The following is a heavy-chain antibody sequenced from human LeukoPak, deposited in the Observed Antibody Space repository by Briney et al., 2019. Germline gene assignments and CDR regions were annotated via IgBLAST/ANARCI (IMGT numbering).Heavy chain of an antibody. J-gene: IGHJ3*02. CDR1: GFTFSSYG. CDR2: ISYDGSNK. V-gene: IGHV3-30*12. CDR3: ARETYCSSSSCYKGNAFDI. D-gene: IGHD2-15*01. Sequence: GGSLRLSCAASGFTFSSYGMHWVRQAPGKGLEWVAVISYDGSNKYYADSVKGRFTISRDNSKNTLYLQMNSLRADDTAVYYCARETYCSSSSCYKGNAFDIWGQGTMVTVSS.